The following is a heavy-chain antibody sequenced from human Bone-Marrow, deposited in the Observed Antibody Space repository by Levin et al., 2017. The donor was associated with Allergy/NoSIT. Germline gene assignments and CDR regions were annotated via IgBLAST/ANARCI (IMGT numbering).Heavy chain of an antibody. CDR2: IYHSGST. V-gene: IGHV4-4*02. Sequence: ASETLSLTCAVSGGSLSSNNWWNWVRQPPGKGLEWIGVIYHSGSTNYNPSLKSRVTMSVDKSKNQFSLKLSSVTAADTAVYYCARESPSEGGMDVWGQGTTVTVSS. J-gene: IGHJ6*02. CDR3: ARESPSEGGMDV. CDR1: GGSLSSNNW.